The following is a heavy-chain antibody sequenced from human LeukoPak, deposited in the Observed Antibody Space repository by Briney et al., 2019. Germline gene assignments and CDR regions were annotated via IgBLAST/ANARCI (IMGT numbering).Heavy chain of an antibody. CDR1: GFTFSSYS. D-gene: IGHD3-22*01. CDR2: ISSSSSYI. J-gene: IGHJ4*02. V-gene: IGHV3-21*01. CDR3: ARDLRPDSSGSLDY. Sequence: GGSLRLSCAASGFTFSSYSMSWVRQAPGKGLEWVSSISSSSSYIYYADSVKGRFTISRDNAKNSLYLQMNSLRAEDTAVYYCARDLRPDSSGSLDYWGQGTLVTVSS.